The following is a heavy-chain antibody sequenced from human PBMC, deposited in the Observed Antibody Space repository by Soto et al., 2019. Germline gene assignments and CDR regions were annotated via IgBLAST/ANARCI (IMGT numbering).Heavy chain of an antibody. V-gene: IGHV4-31*03. CDR3: ALDRPAFKSVGSGMDV. D-gene: IGHD1-26*01. CDR1: GGAINNRDYY. CDR2: IFYSGST. Sequence: QVQLQESGPALVKPSQTLSLTCSVSGGAINNRDYYWSWIRQHPGKGLEWIGNIFYSGSTDCHLSLKGRLSLSIETSKNEFSLKLTYVTAADTAVYYCALDRPAFKSVGSGMDVWGQGTTVTVSS. J-gene: IGHJ6*02.